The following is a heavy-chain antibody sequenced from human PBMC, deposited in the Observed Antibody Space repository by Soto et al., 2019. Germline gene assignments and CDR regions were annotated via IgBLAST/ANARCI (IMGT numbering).Heavy chain of an antibody. V-gene: IGHV1-18*01. CDR2: ISVYNGYT. D-gene: IGHD3-10*01. CDR1: HHTFTNYG. CDR3: ASLYYYGSGSRDYGTDV. Sequence: QVPVVQSGAEVKKPGASVKVSCNASHHTFTNYGISWVRQAPGQGLEWMGWISVYNGYTNYAQKFQGRVTMTTDTSTSTAYMEMRSLRFDDTAVYYCASLYYYGSGSRDYGTDVWGQGTTVTVSS. J-gene: IGHJ6*02.